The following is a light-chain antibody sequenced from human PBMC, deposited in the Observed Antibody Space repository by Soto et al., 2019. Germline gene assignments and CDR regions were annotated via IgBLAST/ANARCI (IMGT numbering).Light chain of an antibody. CDR3: QQGYSMPLT. CDR1: HNINNY. CDR2: AAS. V-gene: IGKV1-39*01. Sequence: DIQMTQSPASLSASVGDRVTITCRASHNINNYLSWYQQKPGKAPKLLIYAASTLQSGVASRFSGSGSATDFTLTINSLQPEDFATYLCQQGYSMPLTFGGGTKVEI. J-gene: IGKJ4*01.